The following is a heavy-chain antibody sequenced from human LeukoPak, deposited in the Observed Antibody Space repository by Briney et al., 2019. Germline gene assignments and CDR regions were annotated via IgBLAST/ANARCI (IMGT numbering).Heavy chain of an antibody. CDR2: INAGNGNT. CDR3: ASRHSSRWGFDY. D-gene: IGHD6-19*01. Sequence: GASVKVSCKASGYTFTSYAMHWVRQAPGQRLEWMGCINAGNGNTKYSQKFQGRVTITRDTSTSTAYMELSSLRSEDTAVYYCASRHSSRWGFDYWGQATLVTASS. CDR1: GYTFTSYA. V-gene: IGHV1-3*01. J-gene: IGHJ4*02.